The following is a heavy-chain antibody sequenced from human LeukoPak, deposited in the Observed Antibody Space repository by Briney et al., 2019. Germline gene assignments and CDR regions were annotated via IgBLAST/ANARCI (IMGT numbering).Heavy chain of an antibody. CDR2: INHSGST. V-gene: IGHV4-34*01. CDR1: GGSFSGYY. CDR3: AKSNGYGLIDI. Sequence: SETLSLTCAVYGGSFSGYYWSWIRQPPGKGLEWIGEINHSGSTNYNPSLKSRVTISLETSRNQFSLKLNSVTAADTAVYYCAKSNGYGLIDIWGQGTMVTVSS. D-gene: IGHD3-10*01. J-gene: IGHJ3*02.